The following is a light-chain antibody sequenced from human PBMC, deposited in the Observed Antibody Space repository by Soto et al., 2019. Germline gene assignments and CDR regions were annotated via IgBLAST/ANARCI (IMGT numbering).Light chain of an antibody. CDR2: GTS. V-gene: IGKV3-20*01. Sequence: EIVLTQSPGTLSLSPGERATLSCRASQSVSSSYLAWYQQKPGQAPRLLIYGTSSRATAIPDRFSGSGSGTDFTLTISRLEPEDFEVYYCQQSGSSSWTFGQGTKV. J-gene: IGKJ1*01. CDR1: QSVSSSY. CDR3: QQSGSSSWT.